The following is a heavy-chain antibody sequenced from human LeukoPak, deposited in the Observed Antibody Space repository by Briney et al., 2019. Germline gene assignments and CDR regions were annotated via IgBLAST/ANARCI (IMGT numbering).Heavy chain of an antibody. Sequence: ASVKVSCKASGYSFPIYGINWVRQAPGQELEWMGWISTYDGNTRYAQNVQGRVTLMRDTSTSTVYMELRNLRSDDTAIYYCARDGVRRAPGWFDTWGQGTLVTVSS. V-gene: IGHV1-18*01. CDR2: ISTYDGNT. J-gene: IGHJ5*02. CDR3: ARDGVRRAPGWFDT. CDR1: GYSFPIYG. D-gene: IGHD3-10*01.